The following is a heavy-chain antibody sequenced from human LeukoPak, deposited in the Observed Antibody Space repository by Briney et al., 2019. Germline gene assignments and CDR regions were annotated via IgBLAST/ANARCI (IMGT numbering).Heavy chain of an antibody. D-gene: IGHD6-6*01. CDR3: AREGQLAHNYYYYYMDV. J-gene: IGHJ6*03. CDR1: GGTFSSYA. Sequence: SVKVSCKASGGTFSSYAISWVRQAPGQGLEWMGGIIPIFGTANYAQKFQGRVTITADKSTSTAYMELSSLRSEDTAVYYCAREGQLAHNYYYYYMDVWGKGTTVTVSS. CDR2: IIPIFGTA. V-gene: IGHV1-69*06.